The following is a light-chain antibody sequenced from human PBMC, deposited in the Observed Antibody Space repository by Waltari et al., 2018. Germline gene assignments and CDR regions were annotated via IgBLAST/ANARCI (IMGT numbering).Light chain of an antibody. J-gene: IGLJ2*01. CDR3: CSYALSGAVV. V-gene: IGLV2-23*02. Sequence: QSALTQPASVSGSPGQSITISCTGTTSDVGYYTLISWYQQHPGKAPKHMNYEVTKRPLCVFDRFSGSKSGHTASLTISGLQAEDEANYYCCSYALSGAVVFGGGTKLTVL. CDR2: EVT. CDR1: TSDVGYYTL.